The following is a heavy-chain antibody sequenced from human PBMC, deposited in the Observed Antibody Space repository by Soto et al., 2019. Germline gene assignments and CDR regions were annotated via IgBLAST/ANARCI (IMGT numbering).Heavy chain of an antibody. D-gene: IGHD6-25*01. CDR2: INPNSGGT. CDR1: GYTLTGYY. CDR3: ARDVYLSAQRGDY. J-gene: IGHJ4*02. V-gene: IGHV1-2*02. Sequence: ASVKVSCKACGYTLTGYYMHWVRQAPGQGLEWMGWINPNSGGTNYAQKFQGRVTMTRETSISTAYMELSRLRSDDTAVYYCARDVYLSAQRGDYWGQGTRDRVSS.